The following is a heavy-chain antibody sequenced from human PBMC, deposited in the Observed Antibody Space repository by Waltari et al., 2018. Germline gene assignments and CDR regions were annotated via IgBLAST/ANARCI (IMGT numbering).Heavy chain of an antibody. CDR3: ARRNLGYAFDI. D-gene: IGHD1-26*01. CDR1: GGALGSYA. V-gene: IGHV1-69*12. J-gene: IGHJ3*02. CDR2: IIPIYGTP. Sequence: QVQLVQSGAEVKKPGASVKVSCKASGGALGSYAITWVRQAPGHGLEWVGGIIPIYGTPNFAQKFQGRVTFTADESTTTAYMELTSLKSEDTAIYYCARRNLGYAFDIWGQGTLVTVSS.